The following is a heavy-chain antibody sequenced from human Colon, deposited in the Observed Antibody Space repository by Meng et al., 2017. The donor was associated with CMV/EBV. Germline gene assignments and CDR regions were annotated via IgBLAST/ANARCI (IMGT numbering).Heavy chain of an antibody. CDR2: INPGIGKT. V-gene: IGHV1-8*01. D-gene: IGHD6-25*01. CDR3: MRTRAASD. J-gene: IGHJ4*02. Sequence: ASVKVSCKASGYTFTGFDIHWVRQTAGKGLEWMGWINPGIGKTGFAQKFQGRITMTSNTSLSTVYMELSSLRSQGTAVYYCMRTRAASDWGQGTLVTVSS. CDR1: GYTFTGFD.